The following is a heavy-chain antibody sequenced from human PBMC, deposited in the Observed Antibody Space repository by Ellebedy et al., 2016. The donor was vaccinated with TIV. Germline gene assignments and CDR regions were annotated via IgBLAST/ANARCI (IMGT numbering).Heavy chain of an antibody. Sequence: MPSETLSLTCTFSGDSTYLDYWNWVRQPPGKGLEWIGYISHIGNSNYNPSLKSRVPMSIDTSKNQFSLRLTSVTAADTAVYYCARHRFSSGPSFDYWGQGALVTVSS. D-gene: IGHD3-10*01. CDR2: ISHIGNS. V-gene: IGHV4-59*08. CDR3: ARHRFSSGPSFDY. CDR1: GDSTYLDY. J-gene: IGHJ4*02.